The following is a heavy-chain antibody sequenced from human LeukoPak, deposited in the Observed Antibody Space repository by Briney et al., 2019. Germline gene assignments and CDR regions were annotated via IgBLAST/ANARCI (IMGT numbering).Heavy chain of an antibody. CDR2: IYYSGST. V-gene: IGHV4-59*12. CDR3: ARGHPENGNSDY. D-gene: IGHD1-14*01. CDR1: GGSISSYY. J-gene: IGHJ4*02. Sequence: PSETLSLTCTVSGGSISSYYWSWIRQPPGKGLEWIGYIYYSGSTNYNPSLKSRVTISVDTSKNQFSLKLSSVTAADTAVYYCARGHPENGNSDYWGQGTLVTVSS.